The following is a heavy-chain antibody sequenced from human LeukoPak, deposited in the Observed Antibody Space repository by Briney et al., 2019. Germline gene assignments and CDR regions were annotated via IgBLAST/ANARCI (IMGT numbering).Heavy chain of an antibody. J-gene: IGHJ4*02. CDR2: ISGSGGST. CDR3: AKDYDIYTDAIFDF. D-gene: IGHD3-9*01. V-gene: IGHV3-23*01. Sequence: GGSLRLSCAASGFTFSSYGMSWVRQAPGKGLEWVSAISGSGGSTYYADSVKGRFTISRDNSKNTLYLQMNSLRAEDTAVYYCAKDYDIYTDAIFDFWGQGTLVTVSS. CDR1: GFTFSSYG.